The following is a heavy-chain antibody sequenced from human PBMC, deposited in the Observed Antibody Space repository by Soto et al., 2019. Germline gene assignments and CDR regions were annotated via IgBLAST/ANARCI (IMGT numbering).Heavy chain of an antibody. Sequence: QVQLQESGPGLVKPSETLSLTCTVSGGSISSYYWSWIRQPPGKGLEWIGYIFYSESTNYNPSLKSRVTISVDTSKNQFSLKLSSVTAADTAVYYCARRYGSAFDIWGHGTMVTVSS. J-gene: IGHJ3*02. V-gene: IGHV4-59*01. CDR1: GGSISSYY. CDR3: ARRYGSAFDI. CDR2: IFYSEST. D-gene: IGHD4-17*01.